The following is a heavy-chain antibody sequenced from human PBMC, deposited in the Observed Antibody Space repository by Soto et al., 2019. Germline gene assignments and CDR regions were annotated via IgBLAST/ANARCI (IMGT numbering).Heavy chain of an antibody. CDR2: ISGSGGST. J-gene: IGHJ4*02. CDR1: GFTFSSYA. D-gene: IGHD5-18*01. V-gene: IGHV3-23*01. Sequence: GGSLRLSCAASGFTFSSYAMSWVRQAPGKGLEWVSAISGSGGSTYYADSVKGRFTISRDNSKNTLYLQMNSLRAEDTAVYYCAKGPRGYSYGLNFDYWGQGTLVTVSS. CDR3: AKGPRGYSYGLNFDY.